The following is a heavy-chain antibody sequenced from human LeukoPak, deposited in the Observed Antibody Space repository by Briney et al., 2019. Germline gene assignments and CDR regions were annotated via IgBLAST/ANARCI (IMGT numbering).Heavy chain of an antibody. CDR3: AEFYRGPSGWVLPWYFDS. Sequence: SETLSLTCTVSGGSVSSYYWSWIRQPPGKGLEWIGYIYSSENTKYNSSLESRVTMSVDTSKNQFFLKLSSVTAADTAVYDCAEFYRGPSGWVLPWYFDSGGPCPLVPFPS. CDR1: GGSVSSYY. D-gene: IGHD6-19*01. V-gene: IGHV4-4*09. CDR2: IYSSENT. J-gene: IGHJ2*01.